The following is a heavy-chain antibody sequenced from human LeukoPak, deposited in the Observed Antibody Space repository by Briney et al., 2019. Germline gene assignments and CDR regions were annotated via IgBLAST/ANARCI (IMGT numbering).Heavy chain of an antibody. Sequence: GGSLRLSCAASGFTFSSYWMSWVRQAPGKGLEWVANIKQDGSEKYYVDSVKGRFTISRDNAKNSLYLQMNSLRAEDTAVYYRARSTNSKKAYYYFDYWGQGTLVTVSS. CDR1: GFTFSSYW. CDR2: IKQDGSEK. CDR3: ARSTNSKKAYYYFDY. D-gene: IGHD4-23*01. V-gene: IGHV3-7*01. J-gene: IGHJ4*02.